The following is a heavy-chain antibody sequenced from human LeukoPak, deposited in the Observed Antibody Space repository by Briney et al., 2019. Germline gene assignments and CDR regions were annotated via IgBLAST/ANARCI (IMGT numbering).Heavy chain of an antibody. J-gene: IGHJ4*02. CDR3: ARDSTGWFDY. D-gene: IGHD2-2*01. Sequence: GGSLRLSCAASGFTFSSYSMNWVRQAPGKGLEWVSSISSSSSYIYYVDSVKGRFTISRDNAESSLYLQMNCLRAEDTAVYYCARDSTGWFDYWGQGTLVTVSS. CDR1: GFTFSSYS. CDR2: ISSSSSYI. V-gene: IGHV3-21*01.